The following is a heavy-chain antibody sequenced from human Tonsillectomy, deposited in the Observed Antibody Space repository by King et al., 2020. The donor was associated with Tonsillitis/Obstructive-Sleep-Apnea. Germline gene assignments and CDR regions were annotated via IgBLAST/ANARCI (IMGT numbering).Heavy chain of an antibody. Sequence: VQLVESGGGLVQPGGSLRLSCAASGFTFSSYWMHWVRQAPGKGLVWGSRINIDGSSTSYADSVKGRVTISRDNAKNTLYLQMNRLRAEDTAVYYCAREREVYYYDSSGSRSYWYFDLWGRGTLVTVSS. CDR1: GFTFSSYW. J-gene: IGHJ2*01. CDR3: AREREVYYYDSSGSRSYWYFDL. CDR2: INIDGSST. D-gene: IGHD3-22*01. V-gene: IGHV3-74*01.